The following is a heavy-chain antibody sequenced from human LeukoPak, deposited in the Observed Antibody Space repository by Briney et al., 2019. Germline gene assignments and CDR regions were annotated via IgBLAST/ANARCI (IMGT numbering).Heavy chain of an antibody. J-gene: IGHJ4*02. CDR1: GFTFSSYA. V-gene: IGHV3-23*01. CDR2: ISGSGDST. Sequence: PGGSLRLSCAASGFTFSSYAMSWVRHAPGKGLEWVSAISGSGDSTYSTDSVKGRFTISRDNSKNTLYLQMNSLRAEDTAVYYCAKKVPANWGSYFDYWGQGTLVTVSS. CDR3: AKKVPANWGSYFDY. D-gene: IGHD7-27*01.